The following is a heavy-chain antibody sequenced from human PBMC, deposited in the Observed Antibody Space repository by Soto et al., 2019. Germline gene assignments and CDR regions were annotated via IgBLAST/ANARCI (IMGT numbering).Heavy chain of an antibody. D-gene: IGHD3-10*01. CDR2: VYSTGGT. Sequence: QVQLQQSGPGLVKPSETLSLTCTVSSGPSSSHNWGWIRQPPGRGLEWIGYVYSTGGTSYNPSLKGRVTISADTSTNHISLTLSSVTAADTAVYYCVRQGIGTQHGLVDVWGQGTTVTVSS. V-gene: IGHV4-59*08. J-gene: IGHJ6*02. CDR1: SGPSSSHN. CDR3: VRQGIGTQHGLVDV.